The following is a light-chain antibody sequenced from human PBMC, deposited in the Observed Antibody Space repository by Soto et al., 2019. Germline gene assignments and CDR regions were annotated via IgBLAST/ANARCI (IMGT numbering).Light chain of an antibody. CDR3: QQYYSTPPT. CDR2: WAS. J-gene: IGKJ2*01. CDR1: QSVLYSSNNQNY. V-gene: IGKV4-1*01. Sequence: DIVMTQSPDSLAVSLGERATINCKSSQSVLYSSNNQNYLAWYQQKPGQPPKLLIYWASTLESGVPDRFSGSGSGTDFTLTISSLQAEDVAVYYCQQYYSTPPTFGQGTKLEIK.